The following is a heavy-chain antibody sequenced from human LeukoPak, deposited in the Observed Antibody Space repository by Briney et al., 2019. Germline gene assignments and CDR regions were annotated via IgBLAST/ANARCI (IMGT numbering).Heavy chain of an antibody. CDR1: GCFFSDHW. CDR3: VRERNNFWSGHHSIFDS. Sequence: GGSLRLSCAAYGCFFSDHWLHWVRQAPGKGLVWLSGINNGGSSTIYPDSVKGRFTFSRDNAENTLFLEMSSLRVEDTAVYYCVRERNNFWSGHHSIFDSWGQGTLVTVSS. CDR2: INNGGSST. V-gene: IGHV3-74*01. D-gene: IGHD3-3*01. J-gene: IGHJ4*02.